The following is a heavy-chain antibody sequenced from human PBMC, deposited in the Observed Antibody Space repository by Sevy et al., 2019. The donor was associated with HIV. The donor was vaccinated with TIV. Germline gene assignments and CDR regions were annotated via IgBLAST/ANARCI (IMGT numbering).Heavy chain of an antibody. V-gene: IGHV4-59*08. CDR1: DDSINSYY. D-gene: IGHD6-13*01. CDR2: IYNNIGST. Sequence: PETLSLTCSVSDDSINSYYWSWIRQPPGKGLQWIGYIYNNIGSTSYKPSLTSRVTISVYTSKNQFSLKLTSVTAADTAIYYCARGSVVIGTAATPVLDFWGQGSLVNVSS. J-gene: IGHJ4*02. CDR3: ARGSVVIGTAATPVLDF.